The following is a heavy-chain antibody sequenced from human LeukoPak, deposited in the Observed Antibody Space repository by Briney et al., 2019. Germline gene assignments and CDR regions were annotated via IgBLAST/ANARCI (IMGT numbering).Heavy chain of an antibody. J-gene: IGHJ4*02. V-gene: IGHV4-34*01. CDR1: GGSFSGYY. D-gene: IGHD1-26*01. CDR3: ARGVESGSYVGGYYFDY. CDR2: INHSGST. Sequence: SETLSLTCAVYGGSFSGYYWSWIRQPPGKGLEWIGEINHSGSTNYNSSLKSRVTISVDTSKNQFSLKLSSVTAADTAVYYCARGVESGSYVGGYYFDYWGQGALVTVSS.